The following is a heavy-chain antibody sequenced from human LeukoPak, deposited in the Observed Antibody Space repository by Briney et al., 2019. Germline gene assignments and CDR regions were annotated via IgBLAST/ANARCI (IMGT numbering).Heavy chain of an antibody. CDR2: ISGSGGST. J-gene: IGHJ3*02. CDR1: GFTFSGYA. V-gene: IGHV3-23*01. Sequence: PGGSPRLSCAGSGFTFSGYAMTWVRQAPGKGLEWVSGISGSGGSTYYADSVKGRFTISRDNSKNTLFLQMNGLRVEDTAVYYCAKDLDLPSIWGQGTMVTVSP. CDR3: AKDLDLPSI.